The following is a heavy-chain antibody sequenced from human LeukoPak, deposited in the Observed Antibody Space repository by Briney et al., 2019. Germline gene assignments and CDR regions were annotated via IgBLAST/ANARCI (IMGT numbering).Heavy chain of an antibody. J-gene: IGHJ3*02. D-gene: IGHD7-27*01. V-gene: IGHV4-31*03. CDR3: AREKPSVGNDAFDI. Sequence: SETLSLTCTVSGGSISSGNYYWSWIRRRPGTGLEWIGYIYYTGSTCYNPSLKSRVTISVDTSKNQFSLELNSMTAADAAVYYCAREKPSVGNDAFDIWGQGTMVTVSS. CDR2: IYYTGST. CDR1: GGSISSGNYY.